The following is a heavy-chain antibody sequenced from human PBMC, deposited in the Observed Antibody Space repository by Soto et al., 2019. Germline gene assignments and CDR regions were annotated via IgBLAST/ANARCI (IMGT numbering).Heavy chain of an antibody. J-gene: IGHJ6*03. CDR2: IKQDGSEK. Sequence: EVQLVESGGGLVQPGGSLRLSGAASGFTFSSYWMSWVRQAPGKGLEWVANIKQDGSEKYYVDSVKGRFTISRDNAKNSLYLQMNSLRAEDTAVYYCAREGEGDFWSGYYTHYYYMDVWGKGTTVTVSS. V-gene: IGHV3-7*01. CDR3: AREGEGDFWSGYYTHYYYMDV. CDR1: GFTFSSYW. D-gene: IGHD3-3*01.